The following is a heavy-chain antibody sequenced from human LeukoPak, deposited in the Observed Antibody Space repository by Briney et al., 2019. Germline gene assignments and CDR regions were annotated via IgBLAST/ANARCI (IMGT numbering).Heavy chain of an antibody. Sequence: PSETLSLTCAVYGGSFSGYYWSWIRQPPGKGLEWIGEINHSGSTNYNPSLKSRVTISVDTSKNQFSLKLSSVTAADTAVYYCACIAAAGRSPRGAGRGFDYWGQGTLVTVSS. D-gene: IGHD6-13*01. J-gene: IGHJ4*02. CDR3: ACIAAAGRSPRGAGRGFDY. V-gene: IGHV4-34*01. CDR1: GGSFSGYY. CDR2: INHSGST.